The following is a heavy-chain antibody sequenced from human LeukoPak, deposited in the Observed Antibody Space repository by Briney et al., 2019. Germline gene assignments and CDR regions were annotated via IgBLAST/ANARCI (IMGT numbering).Heavy chain of an antibody. J-gene: IGHJ5*02. V-gene: IGHV3-23*01. CDR2: ISASGGAT. Sequence: GRSLRLSCEASGFTFSRPDMIWVRQAPGKGLEWVSIISASGGATFYADSVRGRFTISRDNSDNILYLQLNSLRAEDTALYHCVKKGNSWSPRFDPWGQGTLVTVSS. CDR1: GFTFSRPD. CDR3: VKKGNSWSPRFDP. D-gene: IGHD6-13*01.